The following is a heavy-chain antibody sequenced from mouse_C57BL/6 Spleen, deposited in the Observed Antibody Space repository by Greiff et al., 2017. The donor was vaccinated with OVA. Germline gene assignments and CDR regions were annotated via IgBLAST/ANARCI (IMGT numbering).Heavy chain of an antibody. Sequence: QVQLKESGPELVKPGASVKISCKASGYAFSSSWMNWVKQRPGKGLEWIGRIYPGDGDTNYNGKFKGKATLTADKSSSTAYMQLSSLTSEDSAVYFCARGLPGYFDVWGTGTTVTVSS. J-gene: IGHJ1*03. CDR3: ARGLPGYFDV. CDR1: GYAFSSSW. CDR2: IYPGDGDT. V-gene: IGHV1-82*01.